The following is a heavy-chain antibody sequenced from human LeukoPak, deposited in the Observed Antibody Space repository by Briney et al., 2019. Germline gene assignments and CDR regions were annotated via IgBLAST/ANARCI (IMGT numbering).Heavy chain of an antibody. J-gene: IGHJ4*02. CDR3: AKDQMWTYYFDS. CDR2: IIGSDGTN. CDR1: GFTSSLYV. V-gene: IGHV3-23*01. D-gene: IGHD3/OR15-3a*01. Sequence: PGGSLRLSCEVYGFTSSLYVMSWVRQAPGKGLEWVSSIIGSDGTNHYGGSVKGRFTISRDNTNNTLYLQMDSLTAEDTAIYYCAKDQMWTYYFDSWGQGALVTVSS.